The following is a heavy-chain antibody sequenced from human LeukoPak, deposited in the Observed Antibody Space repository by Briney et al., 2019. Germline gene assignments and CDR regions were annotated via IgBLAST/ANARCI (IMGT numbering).Heavy chain of an antibody. CDR3: AKDRYSYALEYSDS. Sequence: GESLRLSCAASGFTFSSYGMHWVRQAPGKGLDWVAVISNDGSKKYYADSVKGRFTISRDNSKHTLSLQVSSLRAEDTAVYYCAKDRYSYALEYSDSWGQGTLVTVSS. CDR2: ISNDGSKK. J-gene: IGHJ4*02. V-gene: IGHV3-30*18. D-gene: IGHD5-18*01. CDR1: GFTFSSYG.